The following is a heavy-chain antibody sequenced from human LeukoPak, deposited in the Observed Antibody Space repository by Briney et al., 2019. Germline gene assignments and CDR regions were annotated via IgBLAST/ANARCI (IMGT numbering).Heavy chain of an antibody. CDR2: INPNSGGT. D-gene: IGHD6-19*01. CDR1: GYTFTGYY. J-gene: IGHJ4*02. V-gene: IGHV1-2*02. CDR3: ARDSHSSGWYLPDY. Sequence: ASVTVSCKASGYTFTGYYIHWVRQAPGQGLEWMGWINPNSGGTNYAQKFQGRVTMTRDTSISTAYMELNRLRSDDTAVYYCARDSHSSGWYLPDYWGQGTLVTVSS.